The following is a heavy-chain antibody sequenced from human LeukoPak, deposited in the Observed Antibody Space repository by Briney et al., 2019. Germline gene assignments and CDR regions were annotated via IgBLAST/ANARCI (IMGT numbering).Heavy chain of an antibody. D-gene: IGHD3-22*01. CDR2: IYYSGST. J-gene: IGHJ4*02. CDR3: ARGDTMILDY. CDR1: GGSISSYY. V-gene: IGHV4-59*01. Sequence: ASETLSLTCTVSGGSISSYYWSWIRQPPGKGLEWIGYIYYSGSTNYNPSLKSRVTISVDTSNNQFSLKLSSVTAADTAVYYCARGDTMILDYWGQGTLVTVSS.